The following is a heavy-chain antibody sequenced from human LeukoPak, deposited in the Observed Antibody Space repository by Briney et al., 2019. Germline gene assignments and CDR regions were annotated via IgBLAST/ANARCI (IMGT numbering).Heavy chain of an antibody. CDR1: GFTFSSYA. J-gene: IGHJ6*03. Sequence: PGGSLRLSCAASGFTFSSYAMSWVRQAPGKGLEWVSAISGSGGSTYYADSVKGRFTISRDNSKNTLYLQMNSLRAEDTAVYYCAKGSANYYYYYMDVWGKGTTVTVSS. CDR2: ISGSGGST. D-gene: IGHD3-10*01. V-gene: IGHV3-23*01. CDR3: AKGSANYYYYYMDV.